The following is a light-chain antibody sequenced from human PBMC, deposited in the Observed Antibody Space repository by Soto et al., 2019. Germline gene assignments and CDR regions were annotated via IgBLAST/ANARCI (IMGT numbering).Light chain of an antibody. J-gene: IGKJ1*01. CDR1: QSLSSW. CDR2: KAS. CDR3: QQYNSYLWT. Sequence: DLQMTQSPSTLSASVGDRVTITCRASQSLSSWLAWYQQKPGKAPKLLIYKASTLESGVPSRFSGSGSGTEFTLTISSLQPDDFATYYCQQYNSYLWTFGQGTKVDIK. V-gene: IGKV1-5*03.